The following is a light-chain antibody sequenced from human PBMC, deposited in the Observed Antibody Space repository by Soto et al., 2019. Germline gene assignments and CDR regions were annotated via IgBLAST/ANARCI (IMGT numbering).Light chain of an antibody. V-gene: IGLV2-14*01. CDR1: SSDVGAYNY. CDR2: EVS. CDR3: SAFATSRAYV. J-gene: IGLJ1*01. Sequence: QSVLTQPASVSGSPGQSITISCTGTSSDVGAYNYVSWYQQQSGKAPKLLIHEVSSRPAGVSDRFSGSKSGNTASLTISGLQAEVDADYYCSAFATSRAYVFGIGTKVTVL.